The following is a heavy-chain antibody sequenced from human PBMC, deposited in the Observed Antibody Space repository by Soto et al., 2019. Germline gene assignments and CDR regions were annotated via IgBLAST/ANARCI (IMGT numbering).Heavy chain of an antibody. Sequence: EVQLVESGGGLVKPGGSLRLSCAASGFTFSSYSMNWVRQAPGKGLEWVGRIRNKANSYTTEYAASVKGRFTISRDDSKNSLYLQMNSLKTEDTAVYYCARWHCRGGSCYSRAFDIWGQGTMVTVSS. CDR3: ARWHCRGGSCYSRAFDI. J-gene: IGHJ3*02. D-gene: IGHD2-15*01. CDR2: IRNKANSYTT. V-gene: IGHV3-72*01. CDR1: GFTFSSYS.